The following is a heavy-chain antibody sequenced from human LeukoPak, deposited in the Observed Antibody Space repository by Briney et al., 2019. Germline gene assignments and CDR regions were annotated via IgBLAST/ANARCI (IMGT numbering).Heavy chain of an antibody. J-gene: IGHJ3*02. V-gene: IGHV3-7*01. CDR1: GFTFSSYS. D-gene: IGHD2-2*01. CDR3: ARNCSSTSCYRAFDI. CDR2: IKQDGSEK. Sequence: GGSLRLSCAASGFTFSSYSMNWVRQAPGKGLEWVANIKQDGSEKYYVDSVKGRFTISRDNAKNSLYLQMNSPRAEDRAVYYCARNCSSTSCYRAFDIWGQGTMVTVSS.